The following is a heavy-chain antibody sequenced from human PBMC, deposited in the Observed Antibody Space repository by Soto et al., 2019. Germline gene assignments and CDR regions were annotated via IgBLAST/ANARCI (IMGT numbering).Heavy chain of an antibody. D-gene: IGHD4-17*01. J-gene: IGHJ1*01. CDR3: ARSRTTVISSGFQH. CDR1: GGSISSYY. CDR2: IYYSGST. V-gene: IGHV4-59*01. Sequence: SESRSLTCTVSGGSISSYYWSWIRQPPGKGLEWIRYIYYSGSTNYNPSLKSRVTISVDTSKNQFSLKLSSVTAADTAVYYCARSRTTVISSGFQHWGLGTLVTVSS.